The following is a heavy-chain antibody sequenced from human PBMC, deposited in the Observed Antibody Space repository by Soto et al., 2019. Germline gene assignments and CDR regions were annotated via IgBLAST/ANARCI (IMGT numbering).Heavy chain of an antibody. Sequence: QVQLVQSGAEVKKPGSSVKVSCKASGGTFSSYAISWVRQAPGQGLEWMGGIIPIFGTANYAQKFQGRVTITADESTSTAYMELSSLRSEDTAVYYCARVTDDYGEYGGWFDPWGQGTLVTVSS. V-gene: IGHV1-69*01. J-gene: IGHJ5*02. CDR2: IIPIFGTA. D-gene: IGHD4-17*01. CDR3: ARVTDDYGEYGGWFDP. CDR1: GGTFSSYA.